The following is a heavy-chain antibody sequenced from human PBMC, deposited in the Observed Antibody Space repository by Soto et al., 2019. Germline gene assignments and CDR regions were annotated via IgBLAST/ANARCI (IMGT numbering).Heavy chain of an antibody. J-gene: IGHJ4*02. D-gene: IGHD2-15*01. CDR2: ISGSGGST. V-gene: IGHV3-23*01. CDR3: DKGLSIVVVVAATGKLGFDY. Sequence: PGGSLRLSCAASGFPFSSYAMSWVRQSPGKGLEWVSAISGSGGSTYYADSVKGRFTISRDNSKNTPYLQMNSLRAEDTAVYYCDKGLSIVVVVAATGKLGFDYWGQGTLVTVSS. CDR1: GFPFSSYA.